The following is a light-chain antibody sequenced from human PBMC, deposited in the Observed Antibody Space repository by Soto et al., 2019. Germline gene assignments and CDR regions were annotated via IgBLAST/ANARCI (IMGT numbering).Light chain of an antibody. CDR3: GSYASGTLV. V-gene: IGLV2-14*01. CDR1: NSDIGAYDY. J-gene: IGLJ2*01. CDR2: EVT. Sequence: QSALTQPASVSGSPGQSITISCTGSNSDIGAYDYVSWYQQHPGKPPTLLIYEVTFRSSGVPHRFYGSKSGNTATLTISGLLAEDESDYYWGSYASGTLVFGGGTKLTVL.